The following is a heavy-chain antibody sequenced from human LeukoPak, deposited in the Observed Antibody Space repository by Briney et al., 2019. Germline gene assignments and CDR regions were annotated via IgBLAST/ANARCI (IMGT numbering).Heavy chain of an antibody. CDR3: ARDGSGNAFDI. CDR2: INPSGGST. V-gene: IGHV1-46*01. CDR1: GYTFTSYY. Sequence: ASVKVSCTASGYTFTSYYKHWVRQAPGQGLEWMGIINPSGGSTSYAQKFQGRVTMTRDTSTSTVYMELSSLRSEDTAVYYCARDGSGNAFDIWGQGTMVTVSS. J-gene: IGHJ3*02. D-gene: IGHD1-26*01.